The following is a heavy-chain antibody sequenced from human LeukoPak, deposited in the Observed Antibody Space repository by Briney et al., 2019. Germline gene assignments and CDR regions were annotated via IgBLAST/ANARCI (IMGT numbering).Heavy chain of an antibody. CDR2: ISISGSKT. CDR3: AKDNYYDSSAYVDY. J-gene: IGHJ4*02. Sequence: GGSLRLSCAASEFDFSSHAMTWVRQAPGKGLEWVSAISISGSKTYYADSVKGRFTISRDNSKNTLYLQMNSLRADDTAVYYCAKDNYYDSSAYVDYWGQGTLVTVSS. V-gene: IGHV3-23*01. D-gene: IGHD3-22*01. CDR1: EFDFSSHA.